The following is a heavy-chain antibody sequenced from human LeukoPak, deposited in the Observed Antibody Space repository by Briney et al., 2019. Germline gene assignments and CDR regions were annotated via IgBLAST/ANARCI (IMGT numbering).Heavy chain of an antibody. CDR1: GYNFIAYY. J-gene: IGHJ4*02. D-gene: IGHD6-19*01. Sequence: ASVKVSCKASGYNFIAYYVHWVRQAPGQGLEWMGWINSHGGGTNYAQKYQGRVTMTRDTSISTLYMELSGLRPDDTAVYFCARGRSTDLAVADLIWGQGTLITVSS. V-gene: IGHV1-2*02. CDR3: ARGRSTDLAVADLI. CDR2: INSHGGGT.